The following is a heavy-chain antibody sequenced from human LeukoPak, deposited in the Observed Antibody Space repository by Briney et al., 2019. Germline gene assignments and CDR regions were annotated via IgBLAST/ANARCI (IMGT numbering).Heavy chain of an antibody. J-gene: IGHJ4*02. CDR3: AKAMSTVMGGTDY. D-gene: IGHD4-17*01. V-gene: IGHV3-23*01. Sequence: GGSLRLSCAASGFTFNSYAMSWVRQASGKWLEWVSTVTGSGSATYYADSVKGRFIISRDNSKNTLYLQMNSLRADDTALYYCAKAMSTVMGGTDYWGQGTLVTVSS. CDR1: GFTFNSYA. CDR2: VTGSGSAT.